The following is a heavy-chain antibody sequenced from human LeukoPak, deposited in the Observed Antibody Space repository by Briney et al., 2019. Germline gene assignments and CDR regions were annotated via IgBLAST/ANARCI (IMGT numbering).Heavy chain of an antibody. Sequence: GGSLRLSCAASGFTFSSFDMHWVRQPTGQGLEWVSTIGTASDTYYPGFVEGRFTLSRDNAKNSLYLQMNSLTAGDTAVYYCARGPPRGKYYYMDVWGKGTTVTVSS. D-gene: IGHD1-1*01. V-gene: IGHV3-13*01. J-gene: IGHJ6*03. CDR2: IGTASDT. CDR3: ARGPPRGKYYYMDV. CDR1: GFTFSSFD.